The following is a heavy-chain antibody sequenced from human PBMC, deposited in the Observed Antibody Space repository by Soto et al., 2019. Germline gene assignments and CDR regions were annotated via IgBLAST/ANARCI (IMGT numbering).Heavy chain of an antibody. CDR1: GFTFSSYT. Sequence: GSLRLACAASGFTFSSYTMSWVRQAPGKGLEWVSTISGSGSSTYSADSVKGRFTISRDNSKNTLYLQMDSLRAEDTAVYYCAKDPAHFDWLSSYNWFDPWGQGTLVTVSS. CDR2: ISGSGSST. J-gene: IGHJ5*02. V-gene: IGHV3-23*01. D-gene: IGHD3-9*01. CDR3: AKDPAHFDWLSSYNWFDP.